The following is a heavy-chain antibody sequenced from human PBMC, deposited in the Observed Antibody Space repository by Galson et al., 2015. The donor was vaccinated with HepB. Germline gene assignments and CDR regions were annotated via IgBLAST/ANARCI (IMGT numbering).Heavy chain of an antibody. Sequence: SLRLSCAASGFTFSSYAMSWVRQAPGKGLEWVSAISGSGGSTYYADSVKGRFTISRDNSKNTLYLQMNSLRAEDTAVYYCAKAGDIVVVGNDAFDIWGQGTMVTVSS. CDR1: GFTFSSYA. J-gene: IGHJ3*02. CDR3: AKAGDIVVVGNDAFDI. V-gene: IGHV3-23*01. CDR2: ISGSGGST. D-gene: IGHD2-2*01.